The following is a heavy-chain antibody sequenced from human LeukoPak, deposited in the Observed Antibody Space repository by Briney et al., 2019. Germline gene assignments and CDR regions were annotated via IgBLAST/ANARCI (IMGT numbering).Heavy chain of an antibody. J-gene: IGHJ6*02. CDR1: GGSINSSSYY. CDR2: VYYSENT. CDR3: ARHPYYYGMDV. V-gene: IGHV4-39*01. Sequence: PSETLSLTCTVSGGSINSSSYYWGWIRQPPGKGLEWIGSVYYSENTLYNPSLKSRVTMSVDTSKNQFSLRLNSVTAADTALYYCARHPYYYGMDVWGQGTTVTVSS.